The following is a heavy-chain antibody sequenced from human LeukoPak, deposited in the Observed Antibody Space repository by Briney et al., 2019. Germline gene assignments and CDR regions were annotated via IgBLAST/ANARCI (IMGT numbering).Heavy chain of an antibody. Sequence: SVKVSFKASGGTFSSYAISWVRQAPGQGLEWMGGIIPIFGTANLAQKFQGRVTITADESTSTAYMELSSLRAEDTAVYYCASDLERDGYNMPETPWGQGTLVTVSS. J-gene: IGHJ5*02. CDR1: GGTFSSYA. D-gene: IGHD5-24*01. V-gene: IGHV1-69*13. CDR2: IIPIFGTA. CDR3: ASDLERDGYNMPETP.